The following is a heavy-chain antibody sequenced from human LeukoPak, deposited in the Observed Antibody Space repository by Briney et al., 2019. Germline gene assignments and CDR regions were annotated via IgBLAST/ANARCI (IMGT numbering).Heavy chain of an antibody. CDR2: INPGNGNT. Sequence: ASVKVSCKASGGTFSSYAISWVRQAPGQRLEWMGWINPGNGNTKYSQKFQGRVTITRDTSASTAYMELSSLRSEDTAVYYCARDRGGAGDFDYWGQGTLVTVSS. D-gene: IGHD3-16*01. CDR3: ARDRGGAGDFDY. V-gene: IGHV1-3*01. CDR1: GGTFSSYA. J-gene: IGHJ4*02.